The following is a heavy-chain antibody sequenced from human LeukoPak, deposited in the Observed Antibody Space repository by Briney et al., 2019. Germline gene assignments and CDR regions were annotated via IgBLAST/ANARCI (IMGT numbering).Heavy chain of an antibody. CDR1: GYTFTSYY. CDR2: INPSGGST. D-gene: IGHD3-10*01. V-gene: IGHV1-46*01. Sequence: ASVTVSCKASGYTFTSYYMHWVRQAPGQGLEWMGIINPSGGSTSYAQKFQGRVTMTRDTSTSTVYMVLSSLRSEDTAVYYCARDWYYYGSGPGTNWFDPWGQGTLVTVSS. CDR3: ARDWYYYGSGPGTNWFDP. J-gene: IGHJ5*02.